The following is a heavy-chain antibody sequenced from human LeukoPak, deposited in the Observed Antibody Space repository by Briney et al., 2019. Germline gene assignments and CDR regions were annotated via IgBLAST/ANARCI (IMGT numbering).Heavy chain of an antibody. CDR2: FDPEDGET. J-gene: IGHJ3*02. CDR3: ATAPGATFAFDI. Sequence: GASVKVSCKVSGYTLTELSMYWVRQAPGKGLEWMGGFDPEDGETIYAQKFQGRVTMTEDTSTDTAYMELSSLRSEDTAVYYCATAPGATFAFDIWGQGTMVTVSS. V-gene: IGHV1-24*01. CDR1: GYTLTELS. D-gene: IGHD1-26*01.